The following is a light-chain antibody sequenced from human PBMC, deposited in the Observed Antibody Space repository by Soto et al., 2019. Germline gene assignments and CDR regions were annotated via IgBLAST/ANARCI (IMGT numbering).Light chain of an antibody. CDR1: QSISRY. Sequence: IVLTQSPGTLSLSPGERTTLSCRASQSISRYLAWYQQKPGQGPRLLIYGASTRATGIPARFSGSGSGTDFTLTISSLQPEDFATYYCLQDYNYPWTFGQGTKVDIK. CDR3: LQDYNYPWT. CDR2: GAS. J-gene: IGKJ1*01. V-gene: IGKV3-15*01.